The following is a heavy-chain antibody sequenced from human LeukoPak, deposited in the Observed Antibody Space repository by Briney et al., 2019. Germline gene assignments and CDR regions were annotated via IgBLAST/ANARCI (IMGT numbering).Heavy chain of an antibody. D-gene: IGHD6-19*01. CDR1: GFTFDDYG. CDR3: AKDLGYSSGWRAFDI. V-gene: IGHV3-9*01. Sequence: PGGSLRLSCAAPGFTFDDYGMSWVRQAPGKGLEWVSGISWNGGSMGYADSVKGRFTISRDNAKNSLYLQMHSLRAEDTALYYCAKDLGYSSGWRAFDIWGQGTMVTVSS. CDR2: ISWNGGSM. J-gene: IGHJ3*02.